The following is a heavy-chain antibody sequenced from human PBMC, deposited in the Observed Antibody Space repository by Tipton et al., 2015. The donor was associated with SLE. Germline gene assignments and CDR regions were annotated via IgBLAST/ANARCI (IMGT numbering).Heavy chain of an antibody. J-gene: IGHJ4*02. CDR2: SYFRRTT. D-gene: IGHD2-8*01. Sequence: TLSLTCSVPDDSISSWYWSWIRQPPGKPLEWIGYSYFRRTTNYNPSLKGRVTMSVDTSRNEVSLKLTSVTAADTAIYYCARANGAGSTTTFFDYWGQGTLVSVSS. CDR3: ARANGAGSTTTFFDY. CDR1: DDSISSWY. V-gene: IGHV4-59*08.